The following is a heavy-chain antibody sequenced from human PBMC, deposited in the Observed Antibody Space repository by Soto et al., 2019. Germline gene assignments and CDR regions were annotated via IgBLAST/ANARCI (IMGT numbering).Heavy chain of an antibody. D-gene: IGHD2-15*01. V-gene: IGHV3-23*01. Sequence: GGSLRLSCAASGFTFSSYAMSWVRQAPGKGLEWVSSISGSGGSTYYADSVKGRFTISRDNSKNTLYLQMNSLRAEDTAVYYCAKERGSGRCHQGIDYWGQGTLVTVSS. CDR3: AKERGSGRCHQGIDY. J-gene: IGHJ4*02. CDR2: ISGSGGST. CDR1: GFTFSSYA.